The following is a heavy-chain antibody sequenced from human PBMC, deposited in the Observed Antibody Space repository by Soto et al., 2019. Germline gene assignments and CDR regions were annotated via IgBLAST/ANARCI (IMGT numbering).Heavy chain of an antibody. J-gene: IGHJ6*02. V-gene: IGHV4-39*01. D-gene: IGHD5-12*01. CDR1: GDSISSGGYY. Sequence: PSETLSLTCSVSGDSISSGGYYWVWIRQPPGKGLEWIGSIYYSGNTFYNASLKSRLTISGDTSKNQFSLKLRSVTAADTAVYYCASRLGYGYAMDVWGQGTTVTV. CDR2: IYYSGNT. CDR3: ASRLGYGYAMDV.